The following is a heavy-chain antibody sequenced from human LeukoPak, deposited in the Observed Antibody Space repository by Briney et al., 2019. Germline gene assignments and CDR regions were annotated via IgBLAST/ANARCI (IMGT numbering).Heavy chain of an antibody. J-gene: IGHJ6*03. CDR1: GGSISSYY. D-gene: IGHD3-10*01. CDR3: ASMGYYYYMDV. Sequence: SETLSLTCTVSGGSISSYYWSWIRQPPGKGLEWIGYIYYSGSTNYNPSLKSRVTTSVDTSKNQFSLKLSSVTAADTAVYYCASMGYYYYMDVWGKGTTVTVSS. V-gene: IGHV4-59*01. CDR2: IYYSGST.